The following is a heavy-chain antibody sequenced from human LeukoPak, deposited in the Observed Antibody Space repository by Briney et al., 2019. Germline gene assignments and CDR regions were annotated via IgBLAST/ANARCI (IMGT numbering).Heavy chain of an antibody. D-gene: IGHD3-10*01. CDR3: AKDLMVQGVIITPLFDY. Sequence: PGGSLRLSCAASGFTFSDYYMSWIRQAPGKGLEWVSAISGSGGSTYYADSVKGRFTISRDNSKNTLYLQMNSLRAEDTAVYYCAKDLMVQGVIITPLFDYWGQGTLVTVSS. CDR1: GFTFSDYY. CDR2: ISGSGGST. J-gene: IGHJ4*02. V-gene: IGHV3-23*01.